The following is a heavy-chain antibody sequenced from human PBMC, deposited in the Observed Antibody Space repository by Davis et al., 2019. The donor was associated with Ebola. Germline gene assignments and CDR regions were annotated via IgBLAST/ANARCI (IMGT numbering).Heavy chain of an antibody. CDR1: GGSISYYY. CDR2: IYYSGST. Sequence: PSETLSLTCTVSGGSISYYYWSWIRQPPGKGLEWIGFIYYSGSTNYNPSLKSRVTISLDTSKSQVSLTLNSVTAADTAVYYCARATNFRGNIDHWGQGTLATVSS. V-gene: IGHV4-59*01. D-gene: IGHD1/OR15-1a*01. CDR3: ARATNFRGNIDH. J-gene: IGHJ4*02.